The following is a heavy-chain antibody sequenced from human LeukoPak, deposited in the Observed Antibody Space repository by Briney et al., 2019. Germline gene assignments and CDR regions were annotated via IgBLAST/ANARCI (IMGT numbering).Heavy chain of an antibody. Sequence: ASVKVSCKASGYTFTSYDINWVRQATGQGLEWMGWMNPNSGNTGYAQKFQGRVTMTRNTSISTAYMELSSLRSEDTAVYYCARVQVQLERRDHDAFDIWGQGTMVTVSS. J-gene: IGHJ3*02. D-gene: IGHD1-1*01. V-gene: IGHV1-8*01. CDR3: ARVQVQLERRDHDAFDI. CDR2: MNPNSGNT. CDR1: GYTFTSYD.